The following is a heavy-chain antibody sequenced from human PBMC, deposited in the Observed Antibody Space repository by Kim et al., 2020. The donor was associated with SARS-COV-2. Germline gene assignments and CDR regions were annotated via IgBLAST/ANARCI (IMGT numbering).Heavy chain of an antibody. V-gene: IGHV6-1*01. D-gene: IGHD3-10*01. Sequence: SQTLSLTCAISGDDVSSDTAAWNWIRQSPSRGLEWLGRTYYRSKWYFDSAVSVGSRITINPDTSKNQVSLQLNSVTPEDTAVYYCARAYGRVLDSWGQGTLVTVSS. J-gene: IGHJ4*02. CDR2: TYYRSKWYF. CDR1: GDDVSSDTAA. CDR3: ARAYGRVLDS.